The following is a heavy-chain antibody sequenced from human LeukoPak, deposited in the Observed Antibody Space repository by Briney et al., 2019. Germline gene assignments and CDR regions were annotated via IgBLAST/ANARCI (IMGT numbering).Heavy chain of an antibody. V-gene: IGHV1-46*01. CDR1: GYTFTSYY. CDR2: INPSGGT. J-gene: IGHJ4*02. CDR3: ARLGPPTYYYDSSGYYFDY. Sequence: ASVKVSCKASGYTFTSYYMHWVRQAPGQGLEWMGIINPSGGTSYAQKFQGRVTMTRDTSKNQFSLKLSSVTAADTAVYYCARLGPPTYYYDSSGYYFDYWGQGTLVTVSS. D-gene: IGHD3-22*01.